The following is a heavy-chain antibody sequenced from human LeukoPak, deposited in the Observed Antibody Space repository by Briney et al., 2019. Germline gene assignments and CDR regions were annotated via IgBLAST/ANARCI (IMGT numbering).Heavy chain of an antibody. V-gene: IGHV3-48*01. Sequence: GGSLRLSCAASGFTFSTYSMNWVRQAPGKGLEWVSFIRHDSTDLYYADSVKGRFTISRDHLKNLLYLQMNSLTAEDTAVYYCARDWFGETVWGRGTLVTVSS. D-gene: IGHD3-10*01. CDR3: ARDWFGETV. J-gene: IGHJ4*02. CDR2: IRHDSTDL. CDR1: GFTFSTYS.